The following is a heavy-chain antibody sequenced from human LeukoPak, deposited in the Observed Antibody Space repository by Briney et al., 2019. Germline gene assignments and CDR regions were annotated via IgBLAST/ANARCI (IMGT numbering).Heavy chain of an antibody. J-gene: IGHJ4*02. CDR2: IYHSGST. CDR3: ARHSFATPFDY. V-gene: IGHV4-30-2*01. CDR1: GGSISSGGYS. D-gene: IGHD2-15*01. Sequence: PSETLSLTCAVSGGSISSGGYSWSWIRQPPGKGLEWIGYIYHSGSTYYNPSLKSRVTISVDRSKNQVSLRLSSVTAADTAVYYCARHSFATPFDYWGRGTLLTVSS.